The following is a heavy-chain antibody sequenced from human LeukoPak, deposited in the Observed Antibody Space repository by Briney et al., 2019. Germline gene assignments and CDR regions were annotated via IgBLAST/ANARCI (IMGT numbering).Heavy chain of an antibody. CDR2: INPDSGGT. CDR1: GYTFTAAY. CDR3: ARDGSMPYDY. D-gene: IGHD2/OR15-2a*01. Sequence: ASVKVSCKASGYTFTAAYMHWVRQAPGQGLEWMGWINPDSGGTNYAQKFQGRVTMTRDTSITTAYMELSRLTSDDTAVYYCARDGSMPYDYWGQGTLVTVSS. J-gene: IGHJ4*02. V-gene: IGHV1-2*02.